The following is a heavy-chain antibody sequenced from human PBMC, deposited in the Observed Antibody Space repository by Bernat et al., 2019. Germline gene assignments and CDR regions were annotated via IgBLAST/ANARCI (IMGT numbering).Heavy chain of an antibody. CDR1: GFTFSTYG. D-gene: IGHD1-26*01. CDR3: AKEGHSRGYGAYFDS. CDR2: VSSDGHTK. J-gene: IGHJ4*02. V-gene: IGHV3-30*18. Sequence: QVQLVESGGGVVQPGRSLRLSCAASGFTFSTYGMQWVRQAPGKGLEWVAVVSSDGHTKYYLDSVKGRFTLPRDNSKNTVYLQMNSLRPEDSAVYYCAKEGHSRGYGAYFDSWGQGTLVTVSS.